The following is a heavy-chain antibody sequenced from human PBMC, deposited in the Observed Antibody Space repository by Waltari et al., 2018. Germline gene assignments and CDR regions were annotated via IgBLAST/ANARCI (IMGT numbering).Heavy chain of an antibody. CDR2: INADNDNT. J-gene: IGHJ5*02. Sequence: QVILVQSGTEGKKPGASMKLPCKASGYTLTTYLIHWLRQAPGQGPEWMGWINADNDNTRYSQKFQGRVTITKDTVASTVYLELTNLRSEDTAVYYCARGRPPFRFIPGWFDPWGQGTLVTVSS. CDR1: GYTLTTYL. D-gene: IGHD2-21*01. CDR3: ARGRPPFRFIPGWFDP. V-gene: IGHV1-3*01.